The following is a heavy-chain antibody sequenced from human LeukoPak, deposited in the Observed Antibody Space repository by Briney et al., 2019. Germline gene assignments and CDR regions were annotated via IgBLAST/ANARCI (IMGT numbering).Heavy chain of an antibody. J-gene: IGHJ5*02. CDR3: AREGYYYDSSGYYNWFDH. D-gene: IGHD3-22*01. CDR2: IYYSGST. CDR1: GGSISSYY. Sequence: SETLSLTCTVSGGSISSYYWSWIRQPPGKGLEWIGYIYYSGSTNYNPSLKSRVTISVDTSKNQFSLKLSSVTAADTAVYYCAREGYYYDSSGYYNWFDHWGQGTLVTVSS. V-gene: IGHV4-59*01.